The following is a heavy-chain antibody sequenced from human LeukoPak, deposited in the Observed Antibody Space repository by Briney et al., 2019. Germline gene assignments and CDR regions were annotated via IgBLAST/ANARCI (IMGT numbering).Heavy chain of an antibody. Sequence: GGSLRLSCAASGFTFSSYAMSWVRQAPGKGLEWVSDISGSGGSTYYADSVKGRFTISKDNSKNTLYLQMNSLRAEDTAVYYCAKVEQRFPYFDYWGQGTLVTVSS. D-gene: IGHD1/OR15-1a*01. V-gene: IGHV3-23*01. CDR1: GFTFSSYA. CDR2: ISGSGGST. J-gene: IGHJ4*02. CDR3: AKVEQRFPYFDY.